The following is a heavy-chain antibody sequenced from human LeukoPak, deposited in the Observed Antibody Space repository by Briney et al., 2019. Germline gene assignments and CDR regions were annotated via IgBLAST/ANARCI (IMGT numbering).Heavy chain of an antibody. CDR2: IHYSGST. J-gene: IGHJ6*03. CDR1: GGSISSYY. CDR3: ARTTEGGYTYGYFYYYYMDV. Sequence: SETLSLTCTFSGGSISSYYWSWIRQPPGKGLEWIGYIHYSGSTNYNPSLKSRVTISVDTSKNQFSLKLSSVTAADTAVYYCARTTEGGYTYGYFYYYYMDVWGKGTTVTISS. D-gene: IGHD5-18*01. V-gene: IGHV4-59*01.